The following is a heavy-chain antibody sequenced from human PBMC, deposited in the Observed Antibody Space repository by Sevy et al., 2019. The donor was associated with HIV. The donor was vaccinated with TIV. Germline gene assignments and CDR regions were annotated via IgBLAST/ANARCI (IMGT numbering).Heavy chain of an antibody. CDR1: GFTFSSYS. CDR2: ISSSSSTI. V-gene: IGHV3-48*02. CDR3: ARVYCGGDCYSSYYYYGMDV. J-gene: IGHJ6*02. D-gene: IGHD2-21*02. Sequence: GGSLRLSCAASGFTFSSYSMNWVRQAPGKGLEWVSYISSSSSTIYYADSVKGRFTISSDNAKNSLYLQMNSLRDEDTAVYYCARVYCGGDCYSSYYYYGMDVWGQGTTVTVSS.